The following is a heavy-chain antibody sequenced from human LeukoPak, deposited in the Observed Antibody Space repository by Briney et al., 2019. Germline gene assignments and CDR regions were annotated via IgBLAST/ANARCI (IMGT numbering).Heavy chain of an antibody. J-gene: IGHJ2*01. CDR1: GFTFNTYG. CDR3: ARDGLRYFDWTRYFDL. V-gene: IGHV3-21*01. CDR2: ISSSSSYI. D-gene: IGHD3-9*01. Sequence: GRSLRLSCVASGFTFNTYGMHWVRQAPGKGLEWVSSISSSSSYIYYADSVKGRFTISRDNAKNSLYLQMNSLRAEDTAVYYCARDGLRYFDWTRYFDLWGRGTLVTVSS.